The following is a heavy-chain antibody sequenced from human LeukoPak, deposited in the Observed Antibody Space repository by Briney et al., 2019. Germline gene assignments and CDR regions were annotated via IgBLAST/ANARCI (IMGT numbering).Heavy chain of an antibody. CDR3: ARAYCSSTSCYTSWFDP. D-gene: IGHD2-2*02. V-gene: IGHV4-34*01. CDR2: INHSGST. Sequence: SETLSLTCAVYGGSFSGYYWSWIRQPPGKGLEWIGEINHSGSTNYNPSLKSRVTISVDTSKNQFSLKLSSVTAADTAVCYCARAYCSSTSCYTSWFDPWGQGTLVTVSS. CDR1: GGSFSGYY. J-gene: IGHJ5*02.